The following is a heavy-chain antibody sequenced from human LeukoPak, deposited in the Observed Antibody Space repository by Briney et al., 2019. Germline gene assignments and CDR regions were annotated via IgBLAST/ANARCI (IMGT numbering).Heavy chain of an antibody. CDR1: GGSISSYY. D-gene: IGHD2-2*01. V-gene: IGHV4-4*07. Sequence: SETLSLTCTVSGGSISSYYWSWIRQPAGKGLEWIGRIYTSGSTNYNPSLKSRVTMSVDTSKNQFSLKLSSVTAADTAVYYCARDAGYCSSTSCRDNWFDPWGQGTLVTVSS. CDR3: ARDAGYCSSTSCRDNWFDP. J-gene: IGHJ5*02. CDR2: IYTSGST.